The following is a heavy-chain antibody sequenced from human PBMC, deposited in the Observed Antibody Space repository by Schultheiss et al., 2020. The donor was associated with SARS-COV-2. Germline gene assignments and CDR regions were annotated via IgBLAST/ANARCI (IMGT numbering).Heavy chain of an antibody. CDR3: ARGRGANTAYDAFDI. J-gene: IGHJ3*02. V-gene: IGHV4-38-2*01. CDR2: VFYTGST. D-gene: IGHD3-10*01. CDR1: GYFISSGYR. Sequence: SQTLSLTCAVSGYFISSGYRWGWFRQPPGKGLEWIGDVFYTGSTSYNPSLKTRVSISVDTSTNQFSLKLSSVTAADTAVYYCARGRGANTAYDAFDIWGQGTMVTVSS.